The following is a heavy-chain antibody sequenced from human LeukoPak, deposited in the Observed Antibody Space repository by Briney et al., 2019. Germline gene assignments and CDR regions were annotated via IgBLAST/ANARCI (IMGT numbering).Heavy chain of an antibody. J-gene: IGHJ4*02. CDR3: AKGSAGDTGFDY. D-gene: IGHD2-21*02. CDR2: IGSSGTTI. V-gene: IGHV3-11*01. Sequence: GGSLRLSCAASGFTFSDYYMNWIRQAPGKGLEWLSYIGSSGTTIYYADSVRGRFTVSRDNARNSLYLQMNSLRAEDTALCYCAKGSAGDTGFDYWGQGTVVTVSA. CDR1: GFTFSDYY.